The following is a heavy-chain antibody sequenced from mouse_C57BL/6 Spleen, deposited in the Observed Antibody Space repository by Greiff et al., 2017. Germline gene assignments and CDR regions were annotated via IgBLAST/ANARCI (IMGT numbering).Heavy chain of an antibody. J-gene: IGHJ3*01. Sequence: VQLKQSGPELVKPGASVKISCKASGYSFTDYNMNWVKQSNGKSLEWIGVINPNYGTTSYNQQFKGKATLTVDQSSSTAYMLRNSLPSDDSAVYYCSRSGGYDGRVFAYWGQGTLVTVSA. CDR1: GYSFTDYN. D-gene: IGHD2-2*01. CDR2: INPNYGTT. V-gene: IGHV1-39*01. CDR3: SRSGGYDGRVFAY.